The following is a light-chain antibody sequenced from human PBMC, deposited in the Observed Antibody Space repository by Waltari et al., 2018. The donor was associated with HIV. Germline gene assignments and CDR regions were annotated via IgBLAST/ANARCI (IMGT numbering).Light chain of an antibody. Sequence: QSALTQPRSVSGSPGQSVTISCTGSSSDGGGYNYVSWYKQHPTKAPQLCIYDVSERPSGVPDRFSGSKSGNRASLTISGLQAEDEADYYCYSYAGSLLFGGGTKLTVL. CDR3: YSYAGSLL. CDR2: DVS. J-gene: IGLJ2*01. CDR1: SSDGGGYNY. V-gene: IGLV2-11*01.